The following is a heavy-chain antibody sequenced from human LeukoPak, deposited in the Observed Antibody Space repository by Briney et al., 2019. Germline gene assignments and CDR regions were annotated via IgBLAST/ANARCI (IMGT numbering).Heavy chain of an antibody. J-gene: IGHJ6*03. D-gene: IGHD6-19*01. V-gene: IGHV3-30*02. Sequence: GGSLRLSCEASGFTFSSHGMHWVRQAPGKGLEWVAFIRYDGNNKYYADSVKGRLTISRDNSKSTLFLQMNSLRAEDTAVYYCAKDEQLLGGGVYYMDVWGKGTTVTVSS. CDR2: IRYDGNNK. CDR1: GFTFSSHG. CDR3: AKDEQLLGGGVYYMDV.